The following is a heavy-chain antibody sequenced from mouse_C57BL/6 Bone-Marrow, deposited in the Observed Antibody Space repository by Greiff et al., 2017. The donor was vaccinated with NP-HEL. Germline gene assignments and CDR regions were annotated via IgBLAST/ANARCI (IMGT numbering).Heavy chain of an antibody. V-gene: IGHV3-6*01. D-gene: IGHD2-3*01. CDR3: ARDYDRAWFAY. Sequence: EVQLQESGPGLVKPSQSLSLTCSVTGYSITSGYYWTWLRQFPGNKLEWMGYISYDGSNNYNPPLKNRISITRDTSKNQFFLKLNSVTTEDTATYYCARDYDRAWFAYWGQGTLVTVSA. CDR1: GYSITSGYY. CDR2: ISYDGSN. J-gene: IGHJ3*01.